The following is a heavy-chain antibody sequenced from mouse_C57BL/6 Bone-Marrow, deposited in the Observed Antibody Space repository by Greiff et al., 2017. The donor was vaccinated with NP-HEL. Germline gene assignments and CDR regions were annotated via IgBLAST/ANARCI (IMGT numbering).Heavy chain of an antibody. V-gene: IGHV5-15*01. J-gene: IGHJ3*01. Sequence: VQLQQSGGGLVQPGGSLKLSCAASGFTFSDYGMAWVRQAPRKGPEWVAFISNLAYSIYYADTVTGRFTISRENAKKALYLEMSSLRSEDTAMDYCARRTTVVARGFAYWGQGTLVTVSA. CDR2: ISNLAYSI. CDR1: GFTFSDYG. D-gene: IGHD1-1*01. CDR3: ARRTTVVARGFAY.